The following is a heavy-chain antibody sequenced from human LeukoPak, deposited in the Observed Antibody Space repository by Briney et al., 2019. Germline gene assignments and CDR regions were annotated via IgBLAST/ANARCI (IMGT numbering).Heavy chain of an antibody. V-gene: IGHV1-69*01. CDR3: ARDLSSSGWSPFDY. CDR1: GGTFSSYA. CDR2: IIPIFGTA. J-gene: IGHJ4*02. D-gene: IGHD6-19*01. Sequence: ASVKVSCKASGGTFSSYASSWVRQAPGQGLEWMGGIIPIFGTANYAQKFQGRVTITADESTSTAYMELSSLRSEDTAVYYCARDLSSSGWSPFDYWGQGTLVTVSS.